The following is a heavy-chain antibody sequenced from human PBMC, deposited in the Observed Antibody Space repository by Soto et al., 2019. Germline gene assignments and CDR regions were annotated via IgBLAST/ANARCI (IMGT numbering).Heavy chain of an antibody. CDR3: ARNKCGGDCYPPAYYYYYGMDV. V-gene: IGHV3-30-3*01. CDR2: ISYDGSNK. Sequence: GGSLRLSCAASGFTFSSYAMHWVRQAPGKGPEWVAVISYDGSNKYYADSVKGRFTISRDNSKNTLYLQMNSLRAEDTAVYYCARNKCGGDCYPPAYYYYYGMDVWGQGTTVTVSS. CDR1: GFTFSSYA. J-gene: IGHJ6*02. D-gene: IGHD2-21*02.